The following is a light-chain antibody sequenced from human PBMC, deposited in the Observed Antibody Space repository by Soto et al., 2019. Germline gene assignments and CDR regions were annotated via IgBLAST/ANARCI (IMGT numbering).Light chain of an antibody. CDR2: DAS. Sequence: EIVLTQSPATLSLSPGERATLSCRASQSVNIFLAWYQQKPGQAPRLLIYDASNRATGIPARFSGSGSGTDFTLTISSLEPEVFAVYYWQQRSNWHPLTFGGGTKVEIK. CDR1: QSVNIF. V-gene: IGKV3-11*01. CDR3: QQRSNWHPLT. J-gene: IGKJ4*01.